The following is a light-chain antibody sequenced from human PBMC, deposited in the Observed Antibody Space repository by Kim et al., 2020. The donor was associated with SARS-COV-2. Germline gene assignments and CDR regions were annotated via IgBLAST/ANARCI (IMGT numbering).Light chain of an antibody. Sequence: QSVLTQPPSASGTPGQRVTISCSGSSSNIGSNYVYWYQQPPGTAPKLLIYRNNQRPSGVPDRFSGSKSGTSASLAISGLRSEDEADYYCAAWDDSLSGLHVVFGGGTQLTVL. CDR2: RNN. V-gene: IGLV1-47*01. CDR3: AAWDDSLSGLHVV. J-gene: IGLJ2*01. CDR1: SSNIGSNY.